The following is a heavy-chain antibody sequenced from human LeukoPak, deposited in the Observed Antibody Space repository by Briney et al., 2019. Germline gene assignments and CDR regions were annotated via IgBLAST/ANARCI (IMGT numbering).Heavy chain of an antibody. V-gene: IGHV4-59*01. D-gene: IGHD4-23*01. CDR3: ARGPAVATRLDY. Sequence: SETLSLTCTVSGGSISSYYWSWIRQPPGKGLEWIGYIYYSGSTNYNPSLKSRVTISVDTSKNQFSLKLSSVTAADTAVYYCARGPAVATRLDYWGQGTLVTVSS. J-gene: IGHJ4*02. CDR2: IYYSGST. CDR1: GGSISSYY.